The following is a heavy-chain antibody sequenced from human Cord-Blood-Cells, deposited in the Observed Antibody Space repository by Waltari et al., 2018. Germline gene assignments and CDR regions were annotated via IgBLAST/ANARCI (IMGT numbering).Heavy chain of an antibody. D-gene: IGHD6-13*01. Sequence: QVQLVQSGAEVTKPGASVKVSCKASGYTFTSYDINWVRQATGQGLEWMGWMNPNSGNTGYAQKFQGRVTMTRNTSISTAYMELSSLRSEDTAVYYCARGQGYSSSWYYYYYGMDVWGQGTTVTVSS. J-gene: IGHJ6*02. CDR2: MNPNSGNT. V-gene: IGHV1-8*01. CDR3: ARGQGYSSSWYYYYYGMDV. CDR1: GYTFTSYD.